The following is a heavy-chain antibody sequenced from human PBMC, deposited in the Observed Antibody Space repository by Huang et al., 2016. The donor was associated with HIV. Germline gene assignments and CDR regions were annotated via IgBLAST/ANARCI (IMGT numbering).Heavy chain of an antibody. J-gene: IGHJ4*02. CDR2: INPIFGTA. V-gene: IGHV1-69*13. CDR3: ARARGYYDSSVSYYFDY. Sequence: QVQLVQSGAEVKKPGSSVKVSCKASGGTFSSYAISWVRQAPGQGVEWRGGINPIFGTANYEQKVQGRVTITADESTSTAYMELGSLRSEDTAVYYCARARGYYDSSVSYYFDYWGQGTLVTVSS. D-gene: IGHD3-22*01. CDR1: GGTFSSYA.